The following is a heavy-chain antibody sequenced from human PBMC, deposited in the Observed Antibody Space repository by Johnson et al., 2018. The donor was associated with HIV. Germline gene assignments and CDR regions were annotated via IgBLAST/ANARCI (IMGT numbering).Heavy chain of an antibody. J-gene: IGHJ3*02. CDR2: ISYDGSSK. Sequence: QVQLVESGGGVVQPGRSLRLACAASAFTFSNYAMHWVRQAPGKGLEWVAVISYDGSSKYYAESLKGRFTISRDNAKNSLYLQMNSLRVEDTAVYYCAREAYAAGAFDIWGQGTMVTVSS. V-gene: IGHV3-30-3*01. CDR3: AREAYAAGAFDI. CDR1: AFTFSNYA. D-gene: IGHD3-16*01.